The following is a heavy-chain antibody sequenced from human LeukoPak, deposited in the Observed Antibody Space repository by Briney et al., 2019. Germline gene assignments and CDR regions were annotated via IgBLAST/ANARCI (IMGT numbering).Heavy chain of an antibody. CDR3: ARDERNWDYWYFDL. Sequence: PGGSLRLSCEASGVTFSSYTMNWVRQAPGQGLEWVSSISSSSSYIYYADSVKGRFTISRDNAKNSLYLQMNSLRAEDTAVYYCARDERNWDYWYFDLWGRGTLVTVSS. D-gene: IGHD7-27*01. V-gene: IGHV3-21*01. J-gene: IGHJ2*01. CDR2: ISSSSSYI. CDR1: GVTFSSYT.